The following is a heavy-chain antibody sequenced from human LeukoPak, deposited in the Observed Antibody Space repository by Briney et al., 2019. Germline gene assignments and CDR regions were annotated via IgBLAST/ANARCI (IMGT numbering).Heavy chain of an antibody. Sequence: GGSLRLSCAASGFTFSSYAMSWVRQAPGKGLEWVSAISGSGGSTYYADSVKGRFTISRDNSKNTLYLQMNSLRAEDTAVYYCAKVVTMIVVVTYNDYWGQGTLATVSS. D-gene: IGHD3-22*01. CDR1: GFTFSSYA. V-gene: IGHV3-23*01. CDR2: ISGSGGST. J-gene: IGHJ4*02. CDR3: AKVVTMIVVVTYNDY.